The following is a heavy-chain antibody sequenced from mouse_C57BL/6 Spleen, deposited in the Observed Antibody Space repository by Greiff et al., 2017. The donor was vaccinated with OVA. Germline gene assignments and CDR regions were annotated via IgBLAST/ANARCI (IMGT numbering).Heavy chain of an antibody. V-gene: IGHV5-9-1*02. J-gene: IGHJ4*01. CDR2: ISSGGDYI. CDR3: TRDDYYGSSWMDY. D-gene: IGHD1-1*01. Sequence: EVQRVESGEGLVKPGGSLKLSCAASGFTFSSYAMSWVRQTPEQRLEWVAYISSGGDYIYYADTVKGRFTISRDNARNTLYLQMSSLKSEDTAMYYCTRDDYYGSSWMDYWGQGTSVTVSS. CDR1: GFTFSSYA.